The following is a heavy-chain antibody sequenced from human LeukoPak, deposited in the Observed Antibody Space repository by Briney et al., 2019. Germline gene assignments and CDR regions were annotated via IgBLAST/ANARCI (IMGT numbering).Heavy chain of an antibody. V-gene: IGHV4-59*08. CDR1: GDSISSSY. CDR3: ARHYNYDSGGDPFDF. D-gene: IGHD3-22*01. Sequence: SETLSLTCTVSGDSISSSYWSWIRQPPGKGLECIGYIYYSGDTNYNPSLKSRVSMSLDTSKNQLSLKLSSVTAADTAVYYCARHYNYDSGGDPFDFWGQGTLVTVSS. CDR2: IYYSGDT. J-gene: IGHJ4*02.